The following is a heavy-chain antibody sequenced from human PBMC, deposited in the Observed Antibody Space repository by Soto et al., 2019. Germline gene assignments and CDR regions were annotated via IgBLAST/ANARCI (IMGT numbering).Heavy chain of an antibody. CDR1: GFTFSSYS. CDR2: ISSSSSYI. Sequence: PGGSLRLSCAASGFTFSSYSMNWVRQAPGKGLEWVSSISSSSSYIYYADSVKGRFTISRDNAKNSLYLQMNSLRAEDTAVYYCARDQAGIPGIAAAGLYYFDYWGQGTLVTVSS. CDR3: ARDQAGIPGIAAAGLYYFDY. J-gene: IGHJ4*02. V-gene: IGHV3-21*01. D-gene: IGHD6-13*01.